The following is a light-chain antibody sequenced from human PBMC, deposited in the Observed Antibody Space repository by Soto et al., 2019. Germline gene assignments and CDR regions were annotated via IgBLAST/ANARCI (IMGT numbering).Light chain of an antibody. Sequence: EIVLTQSPGTLSLSPGERATLSCRASQSVSSTYLAWYQQKPGQAPRLLIYGASSRATGIPDRFSGSGSGTDFTLTISRLEPEDFAVYYCQQYDSSRMYTFGQGPKLEIK. CDR1: QSVSSTY. V-gene: IGKV3-20*01. CDR2: GAS. CDR3: QQYDSSRMYT. J-gene: IGKJ2*01.